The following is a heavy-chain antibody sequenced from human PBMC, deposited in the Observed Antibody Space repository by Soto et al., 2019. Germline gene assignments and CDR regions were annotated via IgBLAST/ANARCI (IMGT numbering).Heavy chain of an antibody. Sequence: SETLSLTCTVSGGSISSSSYYWGWIRQPPGKGLEWIGSIYYSGSTYYNPSLKSRVTISVDTSKNQFSLKLSSVTAADTAVYYCARRVVGSPKLNWFDPWGQGTLVTVSS. CDR1: GGSISSSSYY. CDR2: IYYSGST. CDR3: ARRVVGSPKLNWFDP. V-gene: IGHV4-39*01. J-gene: IGHJ5*02. D-gene: IGHD1-7*01.